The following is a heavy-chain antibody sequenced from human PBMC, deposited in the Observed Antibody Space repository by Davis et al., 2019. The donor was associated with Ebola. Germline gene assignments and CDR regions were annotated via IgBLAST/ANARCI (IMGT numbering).Heavy chain of an antibody. CDR1: GGSISSDDFY. J-gene: IGHJ4*02. D-gene: IGHD3-16*01. CDR2: IHYSGST. Sequence: PSETLSFTCTVSGGSISSDDFYWSWIRPPPGKGLEYIGYIHYSGSTYYNPSLKSRVTISVDTSKNQFSLKLSSVTAADTAVYYCARETDVGDVLDYWGQGTLVTVSS. V-gene: IGHV4-30-4*01. CDR3: ARETDVGDVLDY.